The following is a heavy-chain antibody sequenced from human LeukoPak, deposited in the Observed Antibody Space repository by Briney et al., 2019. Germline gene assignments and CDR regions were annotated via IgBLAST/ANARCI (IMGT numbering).Heavy chain of an antibody. CDR2: MYYSGSS. V-gene: IGHV4-59*08. J-gene: IGHJ3*02. D-gene: IGHD6-13*01. Sequence: PSETLSLTCTVSGGSIRSYCCSWIRQPPGKGLEWIGYMYYSGSSNYNPSLKSRVTIVVDTSKNRFSLNLSSVTAADTAVYYCARHIGSSWLDAFDIWGQGTMVTVSS. CDR3: ARHIGSSWLDAFDI. CDR1: GGSIRSYC.